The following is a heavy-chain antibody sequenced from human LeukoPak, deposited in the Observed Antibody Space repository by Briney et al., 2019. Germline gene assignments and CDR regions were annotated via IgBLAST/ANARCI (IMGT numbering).Heavy chain of an antibody. CDR2: ISDTGNT. CDR3: AKAPVTTCRGAFCYPFDY. D-gene: IGHD2-15*01. V-gene: IGHV3-23*01. Sequence: PGGSLRLSCAASGFTLSSYAMSWVRQAPGKGLEWVSAISDTGNTYHADSVKGRFTISRDSSKNKLFLQMNRLRPEDAAVYYCAKAPVTTCRGAFCYPFDYWGLGTLVTVSS. J-gene: IGHJ4*02. CDR1: GFTLSSYA.